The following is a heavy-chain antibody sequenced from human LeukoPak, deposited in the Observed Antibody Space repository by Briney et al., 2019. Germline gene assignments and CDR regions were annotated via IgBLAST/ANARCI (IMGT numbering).Heavy chain of an antibody. D-gene: IGHD3-22*01. Sequence: PGASVKVSCKASGYTFTSYYIHWVRQAPGQGLEWMGGIIPIFGTANYAQKFQGRVTITADKSTSTAYMELSSLRSEDTAVYYCARGYPYDSSGYPAAGYWGQGTLVTVSS. CDR3: ARGYPYDSSGYPAAGY. CDR1: GYTFTSYY. V-gene: IGHV1-69*06. CDR2: IIPIFGTA. J-gene: IGHJ4*02.